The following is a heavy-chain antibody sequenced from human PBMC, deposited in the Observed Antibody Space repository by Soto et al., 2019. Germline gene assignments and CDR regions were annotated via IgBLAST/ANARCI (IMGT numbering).Heavy chain of an antibody. Sequence: QVQLVQSGAEVKKPGASVKVSCKSSGYTFSMSGISWVRQAPGQGLEWMGWISGYNGNTNYEQKCQERVTMTTDTTTNTAYMELRSLRSDDTAVYYCAREGPRPYYYYGMDVWGQGTTVTVSS. CDR1: GYTFSMSG. CDR3: AREGPRPYYYYGMDV. CDR2: ISGYNGNT. V-gene: IGHV1-18*01. J-gene: IGHJ6*02.